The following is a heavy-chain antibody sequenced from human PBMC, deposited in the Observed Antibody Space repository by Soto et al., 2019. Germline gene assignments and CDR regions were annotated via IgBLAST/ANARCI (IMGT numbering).Heavy chain of an antibody. CDR2: ISYDGSNK. J-gene: IGHJ5*02. CDR3: AKDPNYYDSSGDIRWFDP. V-gene: IGHV3-30*18. Sequence: PGGSLRLSCAASGFTFSTYGIHWVRQAPGKGLEWVAVISYDGSNKYYADSVKGRFTISRDNSKNTLYLQMNSLRAEDTAVYYCAKDPNYYDSSGDIRWFDPWGQGTLVTVPQ. CDR1: GFTFSTYG. D-gene: IGHD3-22*01.